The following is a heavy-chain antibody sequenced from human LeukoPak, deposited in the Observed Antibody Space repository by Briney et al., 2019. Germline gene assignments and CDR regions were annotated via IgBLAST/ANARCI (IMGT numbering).Heavy chain of an antibody. J-gene: IGHJ5*02. CDR1: GFSFTNYA. CDR2: TKGGGET. V-gene: IGHV3-23*01. CDR3: ARASWISTADAVS. Sequence: GGSLRLSCAASGFSFTNYAMSWVRQAPARGPEWLSSTKGGGETFYADSVKGRFTLSRDDSRNTVYLQLNNLRVEDTAIYYCARASWISTADAVSWGQGTQVTVSS. D-gene: IGHD2-2*03.